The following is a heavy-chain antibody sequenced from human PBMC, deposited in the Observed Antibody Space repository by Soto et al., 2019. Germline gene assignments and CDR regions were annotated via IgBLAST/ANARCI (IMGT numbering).Heavy chain of an antibody. V-gene: IGHV1-69*06. CDR3: ARVGPDSGRSDYYYGMDV. CDR2: IIPIFGTA. J-gene: IGHJ6*02. CDR1: GRSFSSYA. D-gene: IGHD1-26*01. Sequence: SLKGYCKAVGRSFSSYAISWVLQAPGQGLEWMGGIIPIFGTANYAQKFQGRVTITADKSTSTAYMELSSLRSEDTAVYYCARVGPDSGRSDYYYGMDVWGQGTTVTVSS.